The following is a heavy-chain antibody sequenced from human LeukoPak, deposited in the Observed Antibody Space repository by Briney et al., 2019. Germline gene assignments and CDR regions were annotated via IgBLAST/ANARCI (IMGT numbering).Heavy chain of an antibody. CDR2: IWFDGKNE. D-gene: IGHD2-8*01. J-gene: IGHJ6*02. CDR3: ARDRHCVNGVCHSPPGMDV. V-gene: IGHV3-33*08. Sequence: PGGSLRLSCAASGFTFSSYAMSWVRQAPGKGLEWVADIWFDGKNEHFADSVKGRFAISRDNSKNTVYLQINSLRAEDTAVYYCARDRHCVNGVCHSPPGMDVWGQGTTVTVSS. CDR1: GFTFSSYA.